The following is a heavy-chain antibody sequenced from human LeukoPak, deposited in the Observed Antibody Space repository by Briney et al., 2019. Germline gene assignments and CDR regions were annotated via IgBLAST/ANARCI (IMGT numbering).Heavy chain of an antibody. V-gene: IGHV3-66*01. CDR1: GFTVSSNY. CDR3: ASSRSGWLQYNH. D-gene: IGHD5-24*01. J-gene: IGHJ5*02. CDR2: IYSGGST. Sequence: GGSLRLSCTASGFTVSSNYMSWVRQAPGKGLEWVSVIYSGGSTYYADSVKGRFTISRDNSKNTMYLQMNSLRAEDTAVYYCASSRSGWLQYNHWGQGTLVTVSS.